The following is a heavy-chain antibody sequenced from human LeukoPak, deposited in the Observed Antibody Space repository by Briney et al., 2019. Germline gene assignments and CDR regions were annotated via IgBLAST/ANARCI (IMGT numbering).Heavy chain of an antibody. CDR1: GGSFSGYY. V-gene: IGHV4-34*01. CDR2: INHSGST. D-gene: IGHD3-3*01. CDR3: ARAGFWSAYSQHWFDH. J-gene: IGHJ5*02. Sequence: SETLSLTCAVYGGSFSGYYWPWIRQPPGKGLEWIGDINHSGSTNYNPSLTSRVTISIDTSKSKFSLTLSSVTAADTDMYYCARAGFWSAYSQHWFDHWGQGTLVTVSS.